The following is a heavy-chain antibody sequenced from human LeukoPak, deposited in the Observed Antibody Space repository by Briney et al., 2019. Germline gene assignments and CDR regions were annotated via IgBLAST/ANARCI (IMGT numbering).Heavy chain of an antibody. D-gene: IGHD1-26*01. Sequence: SETLSLTCMVFGTSISSSNSYRWSWVRQPAGKGLEWIGRIFASGTTNYNPSRKSRVTMSVDTPNNQFSLRLSSVTAADTAVYYCMRGTVETTAGFEWGRGTLVTVSS. CDR1: GTSISSSNSYR. J-gene: IGHJ4*02. V-gene: IGHV4-4*07. CDR3: MRGTVETTAGFE. CDR2: IFASGTT.